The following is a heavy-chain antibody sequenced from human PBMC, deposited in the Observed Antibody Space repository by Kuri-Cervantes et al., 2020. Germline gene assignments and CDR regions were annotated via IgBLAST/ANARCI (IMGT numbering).Heavy chain of an antibody. Sequence: GSLRLSCAVYGGSFSGYYWSWIRQPPGKGLEWIGEINHSGSTNYNPSLKSRVTISVDTSKNQFSLKLSSVTAADTAVYYCAREYSSGWYHYYYYYGMDVWGQGTTVTVSS. CDR3: AREYSSGWYHYYYYYGMDV. CDR1: GGSFSGYY. D-gene: IGHD6-19*01. V-gene: IGHV4-34*01. CDR2: INHSGST. J-gene: IGHJ6*02.